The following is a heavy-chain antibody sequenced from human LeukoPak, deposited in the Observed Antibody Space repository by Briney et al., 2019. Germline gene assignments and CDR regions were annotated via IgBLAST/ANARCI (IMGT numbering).Heavy chain of an antibody. Sequence: KPSETLSLTCTVSGGSISSYYWSWIRQPPGKGLEWIGYIYYSGSTNYNPSLKSRVTISVDTSKNQFSLKLSSVTAADTAVYYCARSPGGRDGYNLGYWGQGTLVTVSS. CDR1: GGSISSYY. CDR3: ARSPGGRDGYNLGY. V-gene: IGHV4-59*01. D-gene: IGHD5-24*01. J-gene: IGHJ4*02. CDR2: IYYSGST.